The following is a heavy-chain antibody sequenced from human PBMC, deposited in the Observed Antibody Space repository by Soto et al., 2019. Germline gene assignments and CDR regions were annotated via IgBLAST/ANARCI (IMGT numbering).Heavy chain of an antibody. V-gene: IGHV1-18*01. CDR3: ARALVVAATNPFEY. Sequence: GASVKVSCKASGYTFTSYGISWVRQAPGQGLEWMGWISAYNGNTNYAQKLQGRVTMTTDTSTSTAYMELRSLRSDDTAVYYCARALVVAATNPFEYWGQGTLVTVSS. CDR1: GYTFTSYG. D-gene: IGHD2-15*01. CDR2: ISAYNGNT. J-gene: IGHJ4*02.